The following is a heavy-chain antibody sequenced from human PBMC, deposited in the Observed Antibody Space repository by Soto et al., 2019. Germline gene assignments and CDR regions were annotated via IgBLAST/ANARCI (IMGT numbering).Heavy chain of an antibody. J-gene: IGHJ6*02. Sequence: QVQLQESGPGLVKPSETLSLTCTVSGAPITTTKWWAWVRLPPGKGLEWIGELSRGDERSSNPSLAXXFTMSLDKSNNHFSLKLTSVTAADPAIYYCATQTISYTWGVWGRGTSVTVSS. CDR2: LSRGDER. CDR1: GAPITTTKW. CDR3: ATQTISYTWGV. D-gene: IGHD3-16*01. V-gene: IGHV4-4*02.